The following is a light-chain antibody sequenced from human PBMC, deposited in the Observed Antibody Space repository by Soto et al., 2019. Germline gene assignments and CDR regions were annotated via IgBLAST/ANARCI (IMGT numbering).Light chain of an antibody. CDR1: QSISSY. CDR3: QQSYRTPPYT. Sequence: DIQMTQSPSSLSASVGDRVTIPCRASQSISSYLTWYQQKPGKAPKLLIYAASILQSGVPSRFSGSGSGTDLPLTISSLQPEDFATYYCQQSYRTPPYTFGQGTKLEIK. J-gene: IGKJ2*01. CDR2: AAS. V-gene: IGKV1-39*01.